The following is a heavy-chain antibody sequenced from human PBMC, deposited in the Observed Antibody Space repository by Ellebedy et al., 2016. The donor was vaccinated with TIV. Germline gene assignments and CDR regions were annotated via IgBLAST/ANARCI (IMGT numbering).Heavy chain of an antibody. J-gene: IGHJ4*02. Sequence: GSLRLSXTVSGDSMFSYYWSWIRQPPGKGLEWIGYIYYSGSTSYNPSLKGRVTISVDKSKNQFSLKLSTVTAADTAVYYCARGGGSQLVPLLDFYYWGQGTLVTVSS. D-gene: IGHD6-6*01. CDR2: IYYSGST. CDR3: ARGGGSQLVPLLDFYY. V-gene: IGHV4-59*13. CDR1: GDSMFSYY.